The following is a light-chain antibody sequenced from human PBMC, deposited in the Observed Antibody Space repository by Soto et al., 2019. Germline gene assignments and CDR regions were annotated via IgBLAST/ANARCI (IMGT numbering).Light chain of an antibody. CDR3: CSYVAGTTYV. CDR2: EGS. Sequence: QSALTQPASVSGSPGQSITISCTGSSSDVGSQSLVSWCQHHPGKAPKLMIYEGSRRPSGVSDRFSGSQSGNTASLTVSGLQAEDEADYYCCSYVAGTTYVCGSGTKVTVL. J-gene: IGLJ1*01. CDR1: SSDVGSQSL. V-gene: IGLV2-23*01.